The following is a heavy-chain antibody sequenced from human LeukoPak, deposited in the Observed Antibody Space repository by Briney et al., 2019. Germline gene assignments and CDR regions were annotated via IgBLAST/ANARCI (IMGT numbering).Heavy chain of an antibody. D-gene: IGHD2-15*01. Sequence: SPHTATTSTKDRVRDAPGQRVEFVGWINAGNGNTKYSQKFQGRVTITRDTSASTAYMELSSLRSEDTAVYYCAVGDIVVVVALDYWGQGTLVTVSS. J-gene: IGHJ4*02. V-gene: IGHV1-3*01. CDR1: PHTATTST. CDR3: AVGDIVVVVALDY. CDR2: INAGNGNT.